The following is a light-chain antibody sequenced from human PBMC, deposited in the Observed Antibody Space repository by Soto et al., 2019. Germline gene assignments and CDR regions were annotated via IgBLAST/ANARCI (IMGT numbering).Light chain of an antibody. CDR1: SSDVGGDNY. CDR2: DVN. Sequence: QSALTQPRSVSGSPGQSVTISCTGTSSDVGGDNYVSWYQQHPGKAPKLMIYDVNKRPSGVPDRFSGSKSGNTASLTISGLQADDEADFYCCSYAGSYTYVFGPGTKLTVL. CDR3: CSYAGSYTYV. J-gene: IGLJ1*01. V-gene: IGLV2-11*01.